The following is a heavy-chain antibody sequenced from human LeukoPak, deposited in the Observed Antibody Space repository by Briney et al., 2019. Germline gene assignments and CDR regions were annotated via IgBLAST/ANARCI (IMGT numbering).Heavy chain of an antibody. Sequence: PSETLSLTCTVSGGSISSGSYYCSWIRQPAGKGLEWIGRIYTSGSTNYNPSLKSRVTISVDTSKNQFSLKLSSVTAADTAVYYCARGSYDFWSGYDYWGQGTLVTVSS. CDR1: GGSISSGSYY. D-gene: IGHD3-3*01. CDR3: ARGSYDFWSGYDY. J-gene: IGHJ4*02. V-gene: IGHV4-61*02. CDR2: IYTSGST.